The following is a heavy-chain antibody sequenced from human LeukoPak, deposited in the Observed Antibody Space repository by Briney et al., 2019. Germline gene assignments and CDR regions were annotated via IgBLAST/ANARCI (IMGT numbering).Heavy chain of an antibody. J-gene: IGHJ4*02. CDR2: IRNGDSGDYT. V-gene: IGHV3-23*01. CDR1: GFTFSSYA. D-gene: IGHD1-26*01. CDR3: AKGRSGTYSPTWDY. Sequence: GGSLRLSCAASGFTFSSYAMSWVRQAPGKGLEWVSAIRNGDSGDYTYYADSVKGRFTISRDNSKNTLYLQMNSLRAEDTAVYYCAKGRSGTYSPTWDYWGQGTLVTVSS.